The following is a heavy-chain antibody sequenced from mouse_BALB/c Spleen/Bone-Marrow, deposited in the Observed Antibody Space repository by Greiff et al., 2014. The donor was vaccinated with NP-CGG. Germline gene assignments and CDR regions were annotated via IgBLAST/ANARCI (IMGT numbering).Heavy chain of an antibody. CDR3: ARLGRGFDY. Sequence: VPLPPSGAALVRPGASVQLSCPAFVSTFKNHHINWVKQRPGQCLDWIGYINPYNDYTSYNQKFKGKATLTVDKSSITAYMELSSLTSEDSAVYYCARLGRGFDYWGQGTTLTVSS. J-gene: IGHJ2*01. D-gene: IGHD4-1*01. CDR2: INPYNDYT. V-gene: IGHV1S45*01. CDR1: VSTFKNHH.